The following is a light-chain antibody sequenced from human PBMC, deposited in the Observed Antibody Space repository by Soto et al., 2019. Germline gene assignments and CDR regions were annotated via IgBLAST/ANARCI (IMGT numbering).Light chain of an antibody. CDR2: DAS. V-gene: IGKV1-5*01. CDR3: QQYNGFSS. CDR1: QSISSW. J-gene: IGKJ1*01. Sequence: DIQMTQSPSTLSASVGDRVTITCRASQSISSWLAWYQQKPGKAPKLLIYDASSWESGVPSRFSGSGSGTDFTLTISSLQPEDFATYYCQQYNGFSSFGQGTKVEIK.